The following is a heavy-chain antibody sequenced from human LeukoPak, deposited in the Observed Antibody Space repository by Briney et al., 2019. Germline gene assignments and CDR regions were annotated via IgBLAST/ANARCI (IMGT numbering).Heavy chain of an antibody. Sequence: SEALSLTCTVSGGSPSTYYWGWIRQPPGKGLEWIGYIHTSGSSNQNPSLKRRVTISLDTSRNEYSLRLSSVTAADTAVYYCARDPTTVTKGFDIWGQGTMVTVSS. CDR1: GGSPSTYY. CDR3: ARDPTTVTKGFDI. V-gene: IGHV4-4*09. J-gene: IGHJ3*02. D-gene: IGHD4-17*01. CDR2: IHTSGSS.